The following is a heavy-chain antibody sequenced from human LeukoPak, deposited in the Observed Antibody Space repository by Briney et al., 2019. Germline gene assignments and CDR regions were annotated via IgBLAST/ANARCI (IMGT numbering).Heavy chain of an antibody. D-gene: IGHD3-22*01. J-gene: IGHJ4*02. V-gene: IGHV4-59*01. Sequence: SETLSLTCIVSGDSISTYYWSWIRQPPGKGLEWIGYIYYRVTSDYNPSLKSRVTMSVDTSKNQFSLKLSSVTAADTAVYYCARGGQRGYYDSSGYSPLDYWGQGTLVTVSS. CDR3: ARGGQRGYYDSSGYSPLDY. CDR2: IYYRVTS. CDR1: GDSISTYY.